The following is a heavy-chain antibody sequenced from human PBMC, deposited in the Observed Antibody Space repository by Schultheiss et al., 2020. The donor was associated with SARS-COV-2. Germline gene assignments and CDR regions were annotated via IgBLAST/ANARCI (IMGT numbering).Heavy chain of an antibody. CDR2: INPNSGGT. J-gene: IGHJ6*02. CDR1: GYTFTGYY. V-gene: IGHV1-2*04. Sequence: ASVKVSCRASGYTFTGYYMHWVRQAPGQGLEWMGWINPNSGGTNYAQKFQGWVTMTRDTSISTAYMELSRLRSDDTAVYYCARSYYYDSSGYSSFYGMDVWGQGTTVTVS. D-gene: IGHD3-22*01. CDR3: ARSYYYDSSGYSSFYGMDV.